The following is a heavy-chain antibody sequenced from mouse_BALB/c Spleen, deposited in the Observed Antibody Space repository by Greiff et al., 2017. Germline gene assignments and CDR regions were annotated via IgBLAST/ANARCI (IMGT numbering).Heavy chain of an antibody. V-gene: IGHV1-54*01. Sequence: QVQLKESGAELVRPGTSVKVSCKASGYAFTNYLIEWVKQRPGQGLEWIGVINPGSGGTNYNEKFKGKATLTADKSSSTAYMQLSSLTSDDSAVYFCARSYYYGSSYGYAMDYWGQGTSVTVSS. CDR3: ARSYYYGSSYGYAMDY. CDR2: INPGSGGT. D-gene: IGHD1-1*01. J-gene: IGHJ4*01. CDR1: GYAFTNYL.